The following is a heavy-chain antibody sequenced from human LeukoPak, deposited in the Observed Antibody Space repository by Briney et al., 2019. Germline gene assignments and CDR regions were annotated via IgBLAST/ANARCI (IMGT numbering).Heavy chain of an antibody. V-gene: IGHV4-61*01. Sequence: SETLSLTCTVSGGSVSSDSYYWSWIRQPPGKGLEWIGYIYYSGSTNYNPSLKSRVTISVDKSKNQFSLKLSSVTAADTAVYYCARENPTYSLDYWGQGTLVTVSS. CDR2: IYYSGST. CDR1: GGSVSSDSYY. J-gene: IGHJ4*02. CDR3: ARENPTYSLDY. D-gene: IGHD2/OR15-2a*01.